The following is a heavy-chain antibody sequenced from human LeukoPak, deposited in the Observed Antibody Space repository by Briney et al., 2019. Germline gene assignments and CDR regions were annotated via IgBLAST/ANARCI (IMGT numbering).Heavy chain of an antibody. V-gene: IGHV3-23*01. CDR3: AKRTVGATSPFDY. D-gene: IGHD1-26*01. CDR1: GFTFSSYA. CDR2: ISGSGGST. Sequence: GGSLRLSCAASGFTFSSYAMSWVRQAPGKGLEWVSVISGSGGSTYYADSVKGRFTISRDNSKNTLYLQMNSLRAEDTAVYYCAKRTVGATSPFDYWGQGTLVTVSS. J-gene: IGHJ4*02.